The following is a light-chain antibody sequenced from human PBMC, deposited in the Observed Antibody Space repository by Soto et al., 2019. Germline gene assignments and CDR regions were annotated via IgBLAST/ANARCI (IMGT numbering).Light chain of an antibody. V-gene: IGKV3-20*01. CDR2: GTS. J-gene: IGKJ5*01. Sequence: DIVLTQSPGTLSLSPGERATLSCRASERIYSAYLGWYQQKPGQAPRLLIYGTSSRATGIPDRFSGSGSGTDFTLTISRLEPEDFAVYYCQQYGNSPITFGQGTRLENK. CDR3: QQYGNSPIT. CDR1: ERIYSAY.